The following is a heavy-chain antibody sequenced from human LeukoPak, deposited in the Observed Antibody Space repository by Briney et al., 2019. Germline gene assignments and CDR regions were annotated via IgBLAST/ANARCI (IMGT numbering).Heavy chain of an antibody. J-gene: IGHJ4*02. CDR2: IYYSGST. D-gene: IGHD6-13*01. Sequence: SETLSLTCTVSGGSISSYYWSWIRQPPGKGLEWIGYIYYSGSTNYNPSLKSRVTISVDTSKNQFSLKLSSVTAADTAVYYCARARYSSSWACDYWGQGTLVTVSS. V-gene: IGHV4-59*01. CDR3: ARARYSSSWACDY. CDR1: GGSISSYY.